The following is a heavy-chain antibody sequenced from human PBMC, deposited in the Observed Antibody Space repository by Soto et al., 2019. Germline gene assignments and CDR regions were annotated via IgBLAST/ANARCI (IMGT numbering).Heavy chain of an antibody. CDR1: GGTFSSYA. Sequence: ASVKVSCKASGGTFSSYAISWVRQAPGQGLEWMGGIIPIFGTANYAQKFQGRVTITADESTSTAYMELSSLRSEDTAVYYCASSKYSSSWYPRYVYWGQGTPVTVSS. V-gene: IGHV1-69*13. CDR3: ASSKYSSSWYPRYVY. D-gene: IGHD6-13*01. CDR2: IIPIFGTA. J-gene: IGHJ4*02.